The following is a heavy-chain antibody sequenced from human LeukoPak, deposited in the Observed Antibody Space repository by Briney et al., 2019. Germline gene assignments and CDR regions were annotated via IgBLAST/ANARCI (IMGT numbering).Heavy chain of an antibody. D-gene: IGHD5-12*01. CDR1: GYSFTSYW. Sequence: GESLKISCKGSGYSFTSYWIGWVRQMPGKGLEWMGIINPGYSDTRYSPSFQGQVTLSADKSISTAYLQWSSLKASDTAIYYCARHDKGYSGYVTLDYWGQGTLVTVSS. CDR2: INPGYSDT. J-gene: IGHJ4*02. CDR3: ARHDKGYSGYVTLDY. V-gene: IGHV5-51*01.